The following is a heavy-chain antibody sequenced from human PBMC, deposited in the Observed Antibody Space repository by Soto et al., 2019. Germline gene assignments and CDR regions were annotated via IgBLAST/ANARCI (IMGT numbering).Heavy chain of an antibody. CDR1: GYSFTSYW. J-gene: IGHJ3*02. D-gene: IGHD2-15*01. CDR3: ARGSYCSGGSCYYGAFDI. CDR2: IDPSDSYT. V-gene: IGHV5-10-1*01. Sequence: GESLKISCKGSGYSFTSYWISWVRQMPGKGLEWMGRIDPSDSYTSYSPSFQGHVTISADKSISTAYLQWSSLKASDTAMYYCARGSYCSGGSCYYGAFDIWGQGTMVTVSS.